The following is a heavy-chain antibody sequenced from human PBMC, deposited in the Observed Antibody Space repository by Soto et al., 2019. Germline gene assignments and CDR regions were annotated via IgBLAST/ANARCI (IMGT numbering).Heavy chain of an antibody. Sequence: QVQLQQWGAGLLKPSETLSLTCAVYGGSFSGYYWSWIRQPPGKGLEWIGEMNHSGSTNYNPSLKSRVTISVDTSKNQFSLKLSSVNAADTAVYYCARSITIFGVVSHDAFDIWGQGTMVIVSS. D-gene: IGHD3-3*01. J-gene: IGHJ3*02. CDR1: GGSFSGYY. CDR2: MNHSGST. V-gene: IGHV4-34*01. CDR3: ARSITIFGVVSHDAFDI.